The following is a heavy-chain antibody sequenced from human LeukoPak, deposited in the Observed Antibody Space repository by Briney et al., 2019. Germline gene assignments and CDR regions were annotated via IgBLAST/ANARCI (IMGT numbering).Heavy chain of an antibody. CDR1: GFTFSSYA. J-gene: IGHJ4*02. CDR3: ARVRRDDYGGNSGYFDY. CDR2: ISSSSSYI. D-gene: IGHD4-23*01. Sequence: GGSLRLSCAASGFTFSSYAMSWVRQAPGKGLEWVSSISSSSSYIYYADSVKGRFTISRDNAKNSLYLQMNSLRAEDTAVYYCARVRRDDYGGNSGYFDYWGQGTLVTVSS. V-gene: IGHV3-21*01.